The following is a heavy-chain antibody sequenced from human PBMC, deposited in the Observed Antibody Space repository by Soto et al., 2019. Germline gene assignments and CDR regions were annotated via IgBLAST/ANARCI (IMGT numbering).Heavy chain of an antibody. D-gene: IGHD6-19*01. J-gene: IGHJ5*02. CDR3: AKGRDEYSSAWFVD. V-gene: IGHV3-23*01. CDR2: ISGSGRST. CDR1: GFTFNNYA. Sequence: GGSLRLSCAASGFTFNNYAMTWVRQAPGKGLEWVSGISGSGRSTYYADSVKGLLTISRDNSKNTLYLQMNSLRDEDTALYYCAKGRDEYSSAWFVDWGQGTLVTVSS.